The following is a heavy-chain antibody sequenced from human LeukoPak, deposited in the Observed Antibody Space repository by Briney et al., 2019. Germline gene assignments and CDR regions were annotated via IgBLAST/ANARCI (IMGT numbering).Heavy chain of an antibody. CDR2: IKSKGDGETT. V-gene: IGHV3-15*01. CDR1: GLTFNNAW. Sequence: KSGGSLRLSCAASGLTFNNAWMSWVRQAPGKGLEWVGRIKSKGDGETTEYAAPVKGRFTISRDDSKNTLYLQINSLETEDTAVYYCTTEGYSTTWHYFDYWGQGTLVTVSS. CDR3: TTEGYSTTWHYFDY. D-gene: IGHD2/OR15-2a*01. J-gene: IGHJ4*02.